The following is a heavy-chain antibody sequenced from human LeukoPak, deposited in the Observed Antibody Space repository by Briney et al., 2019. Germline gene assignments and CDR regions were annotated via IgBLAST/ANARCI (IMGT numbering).Heavy chain of an antibody. Sequence: GALSLSCAASGVTFYNYGRSWVRQGPGKGLEWVSSINGSGGSTAYAYSVRGGFTISRDNPKKSLYLQMNGLRAEDTAFHYCARHDFWSGFKRGEYWGQGTLVTVSS. V-gene: IGHV3-20*04. CDR3: ARHDFWSGFKRGEY. CDR2: INGSGGST. CDR1: GVTFYNYG. J-gene: IGHJ4*02. D-gene: IGHD3-3*01.